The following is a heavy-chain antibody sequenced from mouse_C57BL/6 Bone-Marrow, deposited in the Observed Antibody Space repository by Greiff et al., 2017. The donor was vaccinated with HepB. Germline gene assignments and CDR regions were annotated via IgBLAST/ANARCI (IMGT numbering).Heavy chain of an antibody. V-gene: IGHV1-81*01. CDR1: GYTFTSYG. Sequence: QVQLKESGAELARPGASVKLSCKASGYTFTSYGISWVKQRTGQGLEWIGEIYPRSGNTYYNEKFKGKATLTADKSSSTAYMELRSLTSEDSAVYFCARPGYLSWFAYWGQGTLVTVSA. CDR3: ARPGYLSWFAY. J-gene: IGHJ3*01. D-gene: IGHD2-3*01. CDR2: IYPRSGNT.